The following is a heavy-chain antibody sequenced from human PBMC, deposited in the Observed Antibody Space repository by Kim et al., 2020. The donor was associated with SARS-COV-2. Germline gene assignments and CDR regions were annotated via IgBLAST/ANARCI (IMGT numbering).Heavy chain of an antibody. CDR3: ARADYYDFWSGYYSVHEIWFDP. V-gene: IGHV1-18*04. Sequence: ASVKVSCKASGYTFTSYGISWVRQAPGQGLEWMGWISAYNGNTNYAQKLQGRVTMTTDTSTSTAYMELRSLRSDDTAVYYCARADYYDFWSGYYSVHEIWFDPWGQGTLVTVSS. CDR2: ISAYNGNT. D-gene: IGHD3-3*01. CDR1: GYTFTSYG. J-gene: IGHJ5*02.